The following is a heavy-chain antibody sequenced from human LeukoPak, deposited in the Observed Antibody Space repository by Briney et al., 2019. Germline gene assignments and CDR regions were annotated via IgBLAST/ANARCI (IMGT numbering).Heavy chain of an antibody. Sequence: WETLSLTCAVYGGSFSGYYWSWIRQPPGKGLEWIGEINHSGSTNYNPSLKSRVTISVDTSKNQFSLKLSSVTAADTAVYYCARAEGYCSSTSCSEYFQHWGQGTLVTVSS. CDR1: GGSFSGYY. CDR2: INHSGST. CDR3: ARAEGYCSSTSCSEYFQH. J-gene: IGHJ1*01. V-gene: IGHV4-34*01. D-gene: IGHD2-2*01.